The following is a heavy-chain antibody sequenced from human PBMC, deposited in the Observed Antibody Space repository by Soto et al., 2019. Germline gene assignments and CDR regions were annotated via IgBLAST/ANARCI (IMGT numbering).Heavy chain of an antibody. CDR3: ARSRRYYDSSGYSATLDY. J-gene: IGHJ4*02. CDR1: GYTFTSYD. Sequence: ASVKVSCKASGYTFTSYDINWVRQATGQGLEWMGWMNPNSGNTGYAQKFQGRVTMTRNTSISTAYMELSSLRSEDTAVYYCARSRRYYDSSGYSATLDYWGQGTLVTVS. CDR2: MNPNSGNT. D-gene: IGHD3-22*01. V-gene: IGHV1-8*01.